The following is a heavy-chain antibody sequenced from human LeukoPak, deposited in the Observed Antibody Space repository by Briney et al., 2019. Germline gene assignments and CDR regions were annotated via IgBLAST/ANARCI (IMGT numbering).Heavy chain of an antibody. CDR2: IYYSRST. J-gene: IGHJ3*02. CDR3: ARDRDRGYLDAFDI. CDR1: GGSISSSSYY. V-gene: IGHV4-39*02. D-gene: IGHD5-18*01. Sequence: PSETLSLTCTVSGGSISSSSYYWGWIRQPPGKGLEWIGSIYYSRSTYYNPSLKSRVTISVDTSKNQFSLKLSSVTAADTAVYYCARDRDRGYLDAFDIWGQGTMVTVSS.